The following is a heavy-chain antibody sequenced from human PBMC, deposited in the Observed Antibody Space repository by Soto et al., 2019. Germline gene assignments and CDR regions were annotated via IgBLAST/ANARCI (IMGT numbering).Heavy chain of an antibody. J-gene: IGHJ4*02. CDR1: GFTFSSYV. CDR3: AKLDQYSSSQGY. Sequence: QVHLVESGGGVVQPGRSLRLSCAASGFTFSSYVMHWVRQAPGKGLEWVAVTSYDGSNAYYVDSVKGRLTISRDNSKNTLYLQMNSLRAEDTAMYYCAKLDQYSSSQGYWGQGTLVTVSS. V-gene: IGHV3-30*18. D-gene: IGHD6-13*01. CDR2: TSYDGSNA.